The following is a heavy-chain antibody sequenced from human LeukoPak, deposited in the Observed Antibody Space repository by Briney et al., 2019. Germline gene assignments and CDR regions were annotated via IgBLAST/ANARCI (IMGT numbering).Heavy chain of an antibody. CDR1: DFTFTGFT. V-gene: IGHV3-23*01. Sequence: GGSLGPSSAPPDFTFTGFTISWVPPAPGTGLGWVSVISGSGGSTYYADSVKGRFTISRDNSKNTLYLQMNNLRAEDTAVFYCAKDVLATPGNWFDPWGQGTLVTVSS. J-gene: IGHJ5*02. CDR2: ISGSGGST. D-gene: IGHD2-15*01. CDR3: AKDVLATPGNWFDP.